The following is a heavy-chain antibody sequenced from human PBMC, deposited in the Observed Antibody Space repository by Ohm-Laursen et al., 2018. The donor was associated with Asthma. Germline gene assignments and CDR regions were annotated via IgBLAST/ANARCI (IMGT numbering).Heavy chain of an antibody. J-gene: IGHJ4*02. CDR1: GFTFSSYS. Sequence: SLRLSCTASGFTFSSYSMNWARQAPGKGLEWVSAISGSGGSTYYADSVKGRFTISRDNSKNTLYLQMNSLRAEDTAVYYCAKGYSSGWYYFDYWGQGTLVTVSS. V-gene: IGHV3-23*01. CDR2: ISGSGGST. D-gene: IGHD6-19*01. CDR3: AKGYSSGWYYFDY.